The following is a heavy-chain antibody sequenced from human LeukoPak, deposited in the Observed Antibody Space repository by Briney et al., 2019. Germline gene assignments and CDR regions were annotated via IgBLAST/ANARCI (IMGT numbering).Heavy chain of an antibody. CDR1: GFSFSNFA. CDR3: ARDPTQWLRYGYFYY. J-gene: IGHJ4*02. D-gene: IGHD5-12*01. Sequence: GGSLRLSCAASGFSFSNFAMNWVRQAPGKGLEWVSAIGVGAGRTYYADSVKGRFTISRDNSNNTLYLQLDTLRAEDTAVYYCARDPTQWLRYGYFYYWGQGILVTVSS. V-gene: IGHV3-23*01. CDR2: IGVGAGRT.